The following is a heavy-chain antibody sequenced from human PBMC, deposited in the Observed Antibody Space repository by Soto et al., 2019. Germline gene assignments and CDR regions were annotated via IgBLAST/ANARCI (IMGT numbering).Heavy chain of an antibody. Sequence: ASVKVSCKASGYTFTSYDINWVRQATGQGLEWMGWMNPNSGNTGYAQKFQGRVTMTRNTSISTAYMELSSLRSEDTAVYYCARGRSIAARRDYYYGMDVCGQGTTVIVSS. CDR2: MNPNSGNT. V-gene: IGHV1-8*01. CDR1: GYTFTSYD. D-gene: IGHD6-6*01. CDR3: ARGRSIAARRDYYYGMDV. J-gene: IGHJ6*02.